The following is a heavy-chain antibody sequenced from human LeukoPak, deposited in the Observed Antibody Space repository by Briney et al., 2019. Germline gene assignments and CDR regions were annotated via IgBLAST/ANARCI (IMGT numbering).Heavy chain of an antibody. CDR1: GFTFSSYS. CDR3: ARARRYCSGGSCYGRFFDY. CDR2: ISSSSSYI. D-gene: IGHD2-15*01. Sequence: GGSLRLSCAASGFTFSSYSMNWVRQAPGKGLEWVSSISSSSSYIYYADSVKGRFTISRDNAKNSLYPQMNSLRAEDTAVYYCARARRYCSGGSCYGRFFDYWGQGTLVTVSS. J-gene: IGHJ4*02. V-gene: IGHV3-21*01.